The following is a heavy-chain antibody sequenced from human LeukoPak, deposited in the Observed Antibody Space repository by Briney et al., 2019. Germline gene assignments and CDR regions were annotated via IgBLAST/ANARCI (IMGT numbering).Heavy chain of an antibody. CDR1: GGSISVSAYY. V-gene: IGHV4-4*07. CDR3: ARDEVATYDSSRYYYSDGFDY. Sequence: SETLSLTCTVSGGSISVSAYYWSWIRQPAGKGLEWIGRVYNSGSSDYNPSLRGRVTMSVDRSNNQFSLNLSSVTAADTAVYYCARDEVATYDSSRYYYSDGFDYWGQGILVTVSA. J-gene: IGHJ4*02. CDR2: VYNSGSS. D-gene: IGHD3-22*01.